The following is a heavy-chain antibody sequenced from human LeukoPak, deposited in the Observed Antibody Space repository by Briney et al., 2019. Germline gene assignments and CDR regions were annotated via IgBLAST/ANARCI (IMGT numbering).Heavy chain of an antibody. J-gene: IGHJ6*03. Sequence: QPGGSLRLSCAASGFTFSSYSMNWVRQAPGKGLEWVSYISSSSSTIYYADSVMGRFTISRDNAKNSLYLQMNSLRDEDTALYYRARDLHSHGPDHYYYYMDVWGKGTTVTVSS. CDR1: GFTFSSYS. V-gene: IGHV3-48*02. CDR2: ISSSSSTI. D-gene: IGHD5-18*01. CDR3: ARDLHSHGPDHYYYYMDV.